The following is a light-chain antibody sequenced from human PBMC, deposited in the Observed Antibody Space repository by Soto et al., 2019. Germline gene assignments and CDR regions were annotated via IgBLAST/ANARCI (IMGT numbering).Light chain of an antibody. CDR1: QSVSSSY. CDR3: QQRSNCLVT. V-gene: IGKV3D-20*02. J-gene: IGKJ3*01. CDR2: GAS. Sequence: EIVLTQSPGTLSLSPGERATLSCRASQSVSSSYLAWYQQKPGQAPRLLIYGASSRATGIPDRFSGSGSGTDFTLTISRLEPEDFAVYYCQQRSNCLVTFGPGTKVDIK.